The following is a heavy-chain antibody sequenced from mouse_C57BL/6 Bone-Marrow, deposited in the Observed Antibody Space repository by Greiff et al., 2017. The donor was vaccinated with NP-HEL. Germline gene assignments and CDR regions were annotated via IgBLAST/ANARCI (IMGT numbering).Heavy chain of an antibody. V-gene: IGHV14-3*01. CDR1: GFNFKNTY. CDR3: ASYYSNAGVDD. D-gene: IGHD2-5*01. J-gene: IGHJ2*01. Sequence: EVQLQQSVAELVRPGASVKLSCTASGFNFKNTYMHWVKQRPEQGLEWIGRIDPANGNTKYAPKFQGKATITANTSSNTAYLQLSSLTSEDTAIYCGASYYSNAGVDDWGKGTTLTVSS. CDR2: IDPANGNT.